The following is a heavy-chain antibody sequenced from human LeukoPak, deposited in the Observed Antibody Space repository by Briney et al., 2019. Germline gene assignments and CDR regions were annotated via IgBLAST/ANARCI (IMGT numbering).Heavy chain of an antibody. CDR3: ARERNWYSGSYQGWYFDL. Sequence: SETLSLTCTVSGGSISSYYWTWIRQPPRKGLEWIGYIYYSGSTNYNPSLKSRVTISVDTSKNQFSLKLSSVTAADTAVYYCARERNWYSGSYQGWYFDLWGRGTLVTVSS. V-gene: IGHV4-59*01. D-gene: IGHD1-26*01. CDR1: GGSISSYY. CDR2: IYYSGST. J-gene: IGHJ2*01.